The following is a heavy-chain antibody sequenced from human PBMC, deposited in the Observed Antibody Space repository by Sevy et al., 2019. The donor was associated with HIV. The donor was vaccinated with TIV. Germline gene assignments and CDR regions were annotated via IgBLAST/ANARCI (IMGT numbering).Heavy chain of an antibody. J-gene: IGHJ4*02. CDR3: ARDHYDSSGFDY. V-gene: IGHV4-59*01. CDR1: GGYSNSDY. Sequence: SETLSLTCTVSGGYSNSDYWSWIRQPPGKGLEWIGYIFYSGSTNYNPSLKSRVTISVDTSKNQFSLKLTSVTAADTAVYYCARDHYDSSGFDYWGQGTLVTVSS. CDR2: IFYSGST. D-gene: IGHD3-22*01.